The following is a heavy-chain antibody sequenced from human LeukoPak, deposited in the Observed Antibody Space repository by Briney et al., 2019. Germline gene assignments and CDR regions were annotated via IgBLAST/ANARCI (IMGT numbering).Heavy chain of an antibody. Sequence: PGGSLRLSCAASGFTFSHYSLNWVRQAPGKGLEWVSSISSSSSYIYYADSVKGRFTISRDNAKNSLYLQMNSLRAEDTAVYYCARDAGYGYDRFDYWGQGTQVTVSS. D-gene: IGHD5-18*01. V-gene: IGHV3-21*01. CDR2: ISSSSSYI. CDR3: ARDAGYGYDRFDY. CDR1: GFTFSHYS. J-gene: IGHJ4*02.